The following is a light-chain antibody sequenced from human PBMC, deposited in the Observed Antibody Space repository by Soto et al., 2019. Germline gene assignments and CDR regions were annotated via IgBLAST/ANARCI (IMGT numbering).Light chain of an antibody. CDR1: QSVSSD. CDR2: GAS. V-gene: IGKV3-15*01. J-gene: IGKJ1*01. CDR3: HQYGSSPAT. Sequence: EIVMTQSPATLSVSPGERATLSCRASQSVSSDLAWYQQKPGQAPRLLIYGASTRATGIPARFSGSGSGTEFTLTISRLEPEDFAVYYCHQYGSSPATFGQGTRVDI.